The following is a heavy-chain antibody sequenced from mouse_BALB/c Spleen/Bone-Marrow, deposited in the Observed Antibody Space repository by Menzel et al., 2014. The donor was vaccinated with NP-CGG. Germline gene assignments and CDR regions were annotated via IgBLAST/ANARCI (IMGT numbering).Heavy chain of an antibody. CDR3: THGYDYYAMDY. CDR2: IYPGNSDT. D-gene: IGHD2-2*01. CDR1: GYTFTSYW. V-gene: IGHV1-5*01. J-gene: IGHJ4*01. Sequence: EVQLQQSGTVLARPGASVKMSCKASGYTFTSYWMHWVKQRPGQGLEWIGAIYPGNSDTSYNQKFKGKAKLTAVTSTSTVYMELSSLTNEDSAVYYCTHGYDYYAMDYWGQGTSVTVSS.